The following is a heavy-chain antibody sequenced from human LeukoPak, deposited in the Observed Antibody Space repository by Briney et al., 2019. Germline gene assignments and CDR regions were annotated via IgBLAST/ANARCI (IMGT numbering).Heavy chain of an antibody. CDR2: INHSGST. CDR1: GGSFSGYY. D-gene: IGHD2-2*01. Sequence: PSETLSLTCAVYGGSFSGYYWSWIRQPPGKGLEWIGEINHSGSTNYNPSLKSRVTISVDTSKNQFSLKLSSVTAADTAVYYCARRCSSTSCYAYAFDIWGQGTMVTVSS. CDR3: ARRCSSTSCYAYAFDI. J-gene: IGHJ3*02. V-gene: IGHV4-34*01.